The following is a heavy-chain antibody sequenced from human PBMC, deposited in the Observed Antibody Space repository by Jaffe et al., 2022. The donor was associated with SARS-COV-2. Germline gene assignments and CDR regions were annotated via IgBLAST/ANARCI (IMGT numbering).Heavy chain of an antibody. CDR2: IYWDDDK. Sequence: QITLKESGPTLVKPTQTLTLTCTFSGFSLSTSGVGVGWIRQPPGKALEWLALIYWDDDKRYSPSLKSRLTITKDTSKNQVVLTMTNMDPVDTATYYCAHSLPSYDSSGYRLYYFDYWGQGTLVTVSS. J-gene: IGHJ4*02. CDR3: AHSLPSYDSSGYRLYYFDY. V-gene: IGHV2-5*02. CDR1: GFSLSTSGVG. D-gene: IGHD3-22*01.